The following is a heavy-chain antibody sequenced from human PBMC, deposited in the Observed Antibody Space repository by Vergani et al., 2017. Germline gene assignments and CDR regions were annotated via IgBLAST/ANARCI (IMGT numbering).Heavy chain of an antibody. V-gene: IGHV3-48*03. CDR3: ASTDRYDFWSGYSTDY. CDR1: GFTFSSYE. Sequence: EVQLVESGGGLVQPGGSLRLSCAASGFTFSSYEMNWVRQAPGKGLEWVSYISSSGSTIYYADSVKGRFTISRDNAKNSLYLQMNSLRAEDTAVYYCASTDRYDFWSGYSTDYWGQGTLVTVSS. CDR2: ISSSGSTI. J-gene: IGHJ4*02. D-gene: IGHD3-3*01.